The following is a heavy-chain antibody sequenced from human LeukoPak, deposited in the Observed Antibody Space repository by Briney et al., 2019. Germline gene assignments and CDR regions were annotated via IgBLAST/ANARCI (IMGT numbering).Heavy chain of an antibody. Sequence: SHTLSLACTVAGGSISRYCCSWVRQPPGNGRGWIGYIYYSGGTNYNPSLNSRVTISVDTSNNQFSLKLRSVTPGDTAVYYCATSYGSGSYYGGTFDYWGQGTLVTVSS. CDR2: IYYSGGT. D-gene: IGHD3-10*01. CDR3: ATSYGSGSYYGGTFDY. CDR1: GGSISRYC. J-gene: IGHJ4*02. V-gene: IGHV4-59*08.